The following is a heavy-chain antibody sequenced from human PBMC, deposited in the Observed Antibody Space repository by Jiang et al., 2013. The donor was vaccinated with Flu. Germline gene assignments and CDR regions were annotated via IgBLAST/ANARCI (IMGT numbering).Heavy chain of an antibody. CDR3: ARGFSADLDAFDI. J-gene: IGHJ3*02. CDR2: ISDSGNT. V-gene: IGHV4-59*01. CDR1: GGSIRSYF. Sequence: PGLVKSSETLSLTCSVSGGSIRSYFWSWIRQPPGKGLEWIGYISDSGNTKYTPSLKSRVTMSMDTSKNQLSLTVNSVTAADTAVYYCARGFSADLDAFDIWGRGTMVTVSS. D-gene: IGHD2/OR15-2a*01.